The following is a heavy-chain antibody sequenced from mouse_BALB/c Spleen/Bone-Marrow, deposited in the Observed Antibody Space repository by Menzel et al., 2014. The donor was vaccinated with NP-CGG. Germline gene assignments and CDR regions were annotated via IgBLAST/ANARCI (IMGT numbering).Heavy chain of an antibody. J-gene: IGHJ1*01. Sequence: EVQLQESGTVLARPGASVKMSCKASGYSFTSYWMHWVKERPGRGLEWIGAIYPGNSDTSYNQKFKGKAKLTAVTSASTAYMELSSLTNEDSAVYYCARGLRWCFDVWGAGTTVTVSS. D-gene: IGHD1-1*01. CDR3: ARGLRWCFDV. CDR2: IYPGNSDT. CDR1: GYSFTSYW. V-gene: IGHV1-5*01.